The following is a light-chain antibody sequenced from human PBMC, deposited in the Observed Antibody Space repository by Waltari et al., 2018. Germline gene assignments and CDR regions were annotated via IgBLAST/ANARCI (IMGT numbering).Light chain of an antibody. Sequence: DIVMTQSPLSLPVTPGEPASIYCRSSQSLLHSNGYNYLDWYLQKPGQSPQLLIYLGSNRASGVPDRFSGSGSGTDFTLKISRVEAEDVGVYYCMQALQTPLTFGGGTKVEMK. CDR1: QSLLHSNGYNY. CDR3: MQALQTPLT. CDR2: LGS. J-gene: IGKJ4*01. V-gene: IGKV2-28*01.